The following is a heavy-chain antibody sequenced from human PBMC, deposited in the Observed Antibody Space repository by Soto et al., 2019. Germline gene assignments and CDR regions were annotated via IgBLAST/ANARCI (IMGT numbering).Heavy chain of an antibody. CDR2: ISSTGGST. CDR1: GFTFTDYA. Sequence: EVQLLESGGGLVQPGGSLRLTCAASGFTFTDYAMSWVRQAPGKGLEWVSVISSTGGSTYYADSVKGRFTISRDDSTNTVSLLMNSLRAEYTAVYYCAKQRVGISWYRDLDAWGQGTLVTVSS. D-gene: IGHD6-13*01. V-gene: IGHV3-23*01. CDR3: AKQRVGISWYRDLDA. J-gene: IGHJ5*02.